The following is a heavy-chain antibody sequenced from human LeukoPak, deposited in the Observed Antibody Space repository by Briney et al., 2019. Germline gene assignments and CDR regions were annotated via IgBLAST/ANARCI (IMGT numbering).Heavy chain of an antibody. J-gene: IGHJ4*02. CDR1: GGSFSGYY. D-gene: IGHD6-19*01. Sequence: PSETLSLTCAVYGGSFSGYYWSWICQPPGKGLEWIGEINHSGSTNYNPSLKSRVTISVGTSKNQFSLKLSSVTAADTAVYYCARGRYSSGWYFDYWGQGTLVTVSS. CDR3: ARGRYSSGWYFDY. CDR2: INHSGST. V-gene: IGHV4-34*01.